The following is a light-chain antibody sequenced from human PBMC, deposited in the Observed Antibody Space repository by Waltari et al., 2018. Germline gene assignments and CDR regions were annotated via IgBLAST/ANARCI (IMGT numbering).Light chain of an antibody. CDR2: AAD. CDR1: KGISNY. CDR3: LHHHSYPLT. Sequence: DIQMTQSPSALSASVGDRVTITGRASKGISNYVAWFQQKPGKVPKRLIFAADTLESGVPPRLSGSGSGTEFTLTISSLQPEDFATYYCLHHHSYPLTFGPGTKLQMK. V-gene: IGKV1-17*03. J-gene: IGKJ2*01.